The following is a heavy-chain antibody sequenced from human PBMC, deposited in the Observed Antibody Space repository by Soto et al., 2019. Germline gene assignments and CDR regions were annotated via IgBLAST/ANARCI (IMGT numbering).Heavy chain of an antibody. CDR3: ARTRPSGYNLVYFDY. V-gene: IGHV4-39*01. Sequence: QLQVQESGPGLVKPSETLSLTCTVSGVSISTNDYYWGWIRQSPGKGLEWIGTMYYSGTTYYNPSLKRRVTMTVDTSKNQFSLKLNSGTAADTAVYYCARTRPSGYNLVYFDYWGQGTLVIVPS. D-gene: IGHD5-12*01. J-gene: IGHJ4*02. CDR2: MYYSGTT. CDR1: GVSISTNDYY.